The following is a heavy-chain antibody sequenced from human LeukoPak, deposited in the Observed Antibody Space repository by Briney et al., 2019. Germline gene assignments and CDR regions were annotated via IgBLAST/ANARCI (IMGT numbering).Heavy chain of an antibody. CDR2: IWYDGSKR. V-gene: IGHV3-30*02. J-gene: IGHJ1*01. CDR1: GFTFSSYG. CDR3: ANAFLGAGWYGSGRGGDFQH. D-gene: IGHD6-19*01. Sequence: GGSLRLSCAASGFTFSSYGMHWVRQAPGKGLEWVALIWYDGSKRYYADSVKGRFTISRDNSKNTLYLQMNSLGPEDTAMYYCANAFLGAGWYGSGRGGDFQHWGQGTLVTVSS.